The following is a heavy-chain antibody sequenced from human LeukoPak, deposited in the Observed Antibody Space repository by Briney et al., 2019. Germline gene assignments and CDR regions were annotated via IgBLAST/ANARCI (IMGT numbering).Heavy chain of an antibody. V-gene: IGHV1-2*02. J-gene: IGHJ6*03. CDR1: GYTFTGYY. CDR2: INPNSGGT. CDR3: ARDHKRSYFYYYYMDV. D-gene: IGHD1-26*01. Sequence: ASVKVSCKASGYTFTGYYMHWVRQAPGQGLEWMGWINPNSGGTNYAQKFQGRVTMTRDTSISTAYMELSRLRSDDTAVYYCARDHKRSYFYYYYMDVWGKGTTVTISS.